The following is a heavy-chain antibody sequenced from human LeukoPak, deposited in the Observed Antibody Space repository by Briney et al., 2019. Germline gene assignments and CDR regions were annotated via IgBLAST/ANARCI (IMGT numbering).Heavy chain of an antibody. CDR3: ARGPSSQFRTDY. D-gene: IGHD2-2*01. Sequence: GGSLRLSCAASGFTFNNYARSWVHQAPGKGLEWVPYIGRSSSPIYYADSVKGRFTISRDNAKNSLYLQMNGLRAEDTAVYYCARGPSSQFRTDYWGQGTLVTVSS. J-gene: IGHJ4*02. CDR1: GFTFNNYA. V-gene: IGHV3-48*01. CDR2: IGRSSSPI.